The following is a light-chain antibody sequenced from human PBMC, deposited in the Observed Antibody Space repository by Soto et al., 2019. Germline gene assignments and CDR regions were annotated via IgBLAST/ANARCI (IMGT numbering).Light chain of an antibody. V-gene: IGLV1-47*01. CDR1: ASNVGTNY. Sequence: QSALTQPPSASGTPGQRVTISCSGSASNVGTNYVSWYQHLPGTAPKLLIFRNNQRPSGVPDRFSGSKSGTSASLAISGLRSDDEADYYCATWDDGLSVSYVFGTGTKLTVL. J-gene: IGLJ1*01. CDR3: ATWDDGLSVSYV. CDR2: RNN.